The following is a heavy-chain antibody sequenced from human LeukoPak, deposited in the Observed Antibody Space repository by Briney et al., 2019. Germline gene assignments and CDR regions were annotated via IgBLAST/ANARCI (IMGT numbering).Heavy chain of an antibody. CDR2: ISAYNGNT. J-gene: IGHJ4*02. CDR3: AHYCSSTSCPFDY. V-gene: IGHV1-18*04. D-gene: IGHD2-2*01. CDR1: GYFFTNYG. Sequence: ASVKVSCKASGYFFTNYGISWVRQAPGQGLEWMGWISAYNGNTNYAQKFQGRVTMTRDTSISTAYMELSRLRSDDTAVYYCAHYCSSTSCPFDYWGQGTLVTVSS.